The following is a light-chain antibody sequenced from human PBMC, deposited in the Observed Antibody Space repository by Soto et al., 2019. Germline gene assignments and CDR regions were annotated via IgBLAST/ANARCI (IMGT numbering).Light chain of an antibody. J-gene: IGLJ2*01. CDR3: SSYAGSNNL. Sequence: QSALTQPPSASGSPGQSVTISCTGTSSDVGNYHYVSWYQQHPGKAPKPLIYEVTKRPSGVPDRFSGSKSGNTASLTVSGLQAEDEANYYCSSYAGSNNLFGGGTKLTVL. CDR2: EVT. V-gene: IGLV2-8*01. CDR1: SSDVGNYHY.